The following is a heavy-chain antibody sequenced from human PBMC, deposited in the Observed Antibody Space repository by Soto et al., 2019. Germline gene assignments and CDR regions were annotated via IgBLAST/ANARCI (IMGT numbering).Heavy chain of an antibody. CDR2: IYHSGST. CDR1: GGSISSGGYS. V-gene: IGHV4-30-2*01. J-gene: IGHJ5*02. CDR3: VRSVFP. Sequence: SETLSLTCAVSGGSISSGGYSWSWIRQPPGKGLEWTGYIYHSGSTYYNPSLKSRVTISVDRSKNQFSLKLTSVTAADTAVYYCVRSVFPWGQGTLVTVSS.